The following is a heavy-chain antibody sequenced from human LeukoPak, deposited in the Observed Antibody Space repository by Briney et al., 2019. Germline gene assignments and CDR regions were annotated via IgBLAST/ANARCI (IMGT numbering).Heavy chain of an antibody. CDR3: APDRAWIEFYF. V-gene: IGHV3-30*02. J-gene: IGHJ4*02. CDR1: RFTFSSYG. Sequence: GGSLRLSCAASRFTFSSYGMHWVRQAPGKGLEWVAYIQYDGSNAQYADSVKGRFSISRDSSKNMLYLQMNSLRAEDTAVYYCAPDRAWIEFYFWGQGTLVTVSS. D-gene: IGHD2/OR15-2a*01. CDR2: IQYDGSNA.